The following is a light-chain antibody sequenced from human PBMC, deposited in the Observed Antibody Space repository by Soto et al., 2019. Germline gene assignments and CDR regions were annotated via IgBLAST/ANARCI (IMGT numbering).Light chain of an antibody. CDR1: QGLAGS. J-gene: IGKJ4*01. CDR2: AES. CDR3: QQVKSYPRT. Sequence: DIQLTQSPSFLSASVGDRVSITCRASQGLAGSLAWYQQKPGKPPKLLIYAESTLQSDVPSRFSGSGSGTQGTLTISSLQPEDFATYYCQQVKSYPRTFGGGTRVEIK. V-gene: IGKV1-9*01.